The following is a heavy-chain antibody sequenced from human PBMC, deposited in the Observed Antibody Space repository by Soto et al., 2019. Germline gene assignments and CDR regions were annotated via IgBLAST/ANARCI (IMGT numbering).Heavy chain of an antibody. Sequence: EVPMVESGRGLVQPGGSLILSCAASGFTVSRYEMDWVRQAPGKGLEWVAYISIGGGTIYYGDSVEGRFTISRDNADNAVYLPMNRLKAEDTAVYYCTKEKSVINSGYDAFDIWGRGTVGSVSS. V-gene: IGHV3-48*03. CDR1: GFTVSRYE. D-gene: IGHD5-12*01. CDR3: TKEKSVINSGYDAFDI. CDR2: ISIGGGTI. J-gene: IGHJ3*02.